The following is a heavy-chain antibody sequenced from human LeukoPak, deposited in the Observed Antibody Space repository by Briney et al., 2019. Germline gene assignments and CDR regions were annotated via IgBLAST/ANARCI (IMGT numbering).Heavy chain of an antibody. CDR1: GFIFDDYA. Sequence: GGSLRLSCAASGFIFDDYAMHWVRQAPGKGLVWVSRINSDGSSTSYADSVKGRFTISRDNAKNTLYLQMNSLRAEDTAVYYCARDRWMGATRGLLYDYWGQGTLVTVSS. CDR3: ARDRWMGATRGLLYDY. V-gene: IGHV3-74*01. CDR2: INSDGSST. J-gene: IGHJ4*02. D-gene: IGHD1-26*01.